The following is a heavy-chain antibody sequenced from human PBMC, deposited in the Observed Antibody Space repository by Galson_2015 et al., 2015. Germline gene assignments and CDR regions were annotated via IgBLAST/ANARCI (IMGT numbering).Heavy chain of an antibody. D-gene: IGHD5-12*01. CDR2: INAGNGNT. Sequence: SVKVSCKASGYTFTSYAMHWVRQAPGQRLEWMGWINAGNGNTKYSQKFQGRVTITRDTSASTAYMELSSLRSEDTAVYYCARDRSRTTHIVAAPLGMDVWGQGTTVTVSS. V-gene: IGHV1-3*01. J-gene: IGHJ6*02. CDR1: GYTFTSYA. CDR3: ARDRSRTTHIVAAPLGMDV.